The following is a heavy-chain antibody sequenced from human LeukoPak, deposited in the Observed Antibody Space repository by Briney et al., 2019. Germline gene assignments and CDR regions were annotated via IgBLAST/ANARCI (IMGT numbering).Heavy chain of an antibody. V-gene: IGHV4-34*01. Sequence: PSETLSLTCAVYGGSFSGYYWTWIRQPPGKGLEWIGEMNHSGSANYNPSLKSRVTISVDTSKNQCSLRLSSVTAADTAVYYCARDRLRWPKIDYWGQGTLVTVSS. CDR3: ARDRLRWPKIDY. D-gene: IGHD4-23*01. CDR1: GGSFSGYY. J-gene: IGHJ4*02. CDR2: MNHSGSA.